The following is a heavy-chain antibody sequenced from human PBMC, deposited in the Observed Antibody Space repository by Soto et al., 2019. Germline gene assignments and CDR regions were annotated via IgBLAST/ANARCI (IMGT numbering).Heavy chain of an antibody. CDR3: ARDLGLAAAGPYYYGMDV. Sequence: QVQLVQSGAEVKKPGSSVKVSCKASGGTFSSYAISWVRQAPGQGLEWTGGIIPIFGTANYAQKFQGRVTITADESTSTAYMELSSLRSEDTAVYYCARDLGLAAAGPYYYGMDVWGQGTTVTVSS. CDR1: GGTFSSYA. V-gene: IGHV1-69*01. CDR2: IIPIFGTA. D-gene: IGHD6-13*01. J-gene: IGHJ6*02.